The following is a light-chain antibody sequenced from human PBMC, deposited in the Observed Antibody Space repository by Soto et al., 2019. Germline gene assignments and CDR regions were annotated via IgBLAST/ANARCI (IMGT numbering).Light chain of an antibody. J-gene: IGLJ1*01. CDR3: CSYTSSSTYF. Sequence: QSVLTQPASVSGSPGQSITISCTGTSSDVGAYNYVSWFQQYPGKAPKLMIYDVSNRPSGVSNRFSGSKSGNAASLTFSGLQAEDEADYYCCSYTSSSTYFFGTGTKVTVL. V-gene: IGLV2-14*01. CDR1: SSDVGAYNY. CDR2: DVS.